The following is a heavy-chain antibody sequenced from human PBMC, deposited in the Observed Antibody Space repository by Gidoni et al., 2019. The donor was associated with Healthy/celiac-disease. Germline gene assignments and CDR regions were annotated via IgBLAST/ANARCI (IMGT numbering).Heavy chain of an antibody. CDR3: AGSRGEGVVVPAAMVRYFDY. CDR2: IYHSGRT. D-gene: IGHD2-2*01. Sequence: QVQLQESGPGLVKPSGTLSLTSAVSGGYISSSNWWSWVRQPPGKGLEWIGEIYHSGRTNDNPYLKSRVTISGDKSKNQFSLKLSFVTAADTAVYYCAGSRGEGVVVPAAMVRYFDYWGQGTLVTVSS. CDR1: GGYISSSNW. V-gene: IGHV4-4*02. J-gene: IGHJ4*02.